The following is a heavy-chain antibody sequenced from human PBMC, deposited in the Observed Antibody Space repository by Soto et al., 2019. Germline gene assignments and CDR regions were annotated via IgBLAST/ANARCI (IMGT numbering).Heavy chain of an antibody. Sequence: SETLSLTWFVSGGSISSNNYCWGWLRQPPGKGLEWIGRIYHSGSTNYNPSLKSRVTISVDKSKNQFSLKLSSVTAADTAVYYCARDAPGIAAAGWGQGTLVTVSS. J-gene: IGHJ4*02. CDR1: GGSISSNNYC. D-gene: IGHD6-13*01. CDR2: IYHSGST. CDR3: ARDAPGIAAAG. V-gene: IGHV4-39*07.